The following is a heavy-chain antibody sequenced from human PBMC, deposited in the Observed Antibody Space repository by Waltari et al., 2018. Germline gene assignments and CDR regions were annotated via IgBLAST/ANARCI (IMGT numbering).Heavy chain of an antibody. J-gene: IGHJ6*02. D-gene: IGHD2-2*01. V-gene: IGHV3-48*03. CDR1: GFTFSTYE. Sequence: EVQLVESGGGLVQPGGSLRLSCAASGFTFSTYEMNWVRQAPGKGLEWASYISSSGSTRYYADSVKGRFTISRDNAKNSLYLQMNSLRAEDTAVYYCARESSSSWYYYYGMDVWGQGTTVTVSS. CDR3: ARESSSSWYYYYGMDV. CDR2: ISSSGSTR.